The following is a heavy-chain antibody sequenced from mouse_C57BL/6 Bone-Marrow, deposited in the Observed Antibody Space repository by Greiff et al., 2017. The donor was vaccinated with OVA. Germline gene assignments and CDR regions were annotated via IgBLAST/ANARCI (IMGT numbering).Heavy chain of an antibody. D-gene: IGHD2-4*01. CDR3: ARRGLRRRAWFAY. CDR2: ISNGGGST. Sequence: EVKLMESGGGLVQPGGSLKLSCAASGFTFSDYYMYWVRQTPEKRLEWVAYISNGGGSTYYPDTVKGRFTISRDNAKNTLYLQMSRLKSEDTAMYYCARRGLRRRAWFAYWGQGTLVTVSA. CDR1: GFTFSDYY. V-gene: IGHV5-12*01. J-gene: IGHJ3*01.